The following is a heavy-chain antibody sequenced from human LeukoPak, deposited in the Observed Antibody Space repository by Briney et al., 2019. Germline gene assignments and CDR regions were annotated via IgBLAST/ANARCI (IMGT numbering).Heavy chain of an antibody. CDR1: GFTFSSYG. J-gene: IGHJ3*02. Sequence: GGSLRLSCAASGFTFSSYGMSWVRQAPGKGLEWVSAISGSGGSTYYADSVKGRFTISRDNSKNTLYLQMKSLGAGDTAVYYCAKDKTYDDFWSGHDAFDIWGQGTMVTVSS. V-gene: IGHV3-23*01. CDR3: AKDKTYDDFWSGHDAFDI. CDR2: ISGSGGST. D-gene: IGHD3-3*01.